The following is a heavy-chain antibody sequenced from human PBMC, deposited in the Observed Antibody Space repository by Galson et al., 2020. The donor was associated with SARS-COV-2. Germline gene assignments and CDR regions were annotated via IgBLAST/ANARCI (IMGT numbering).Heavy chain of an antibody. V-gene: IGHV3-15*01. D-gene: IGHD6-19*01. J-gene: IGHJ6*03. CDR3: TTDRTQWLGGEYMDV. Sequence: GESLKISCAASGFTFSNAWISWVRQAPGKGLEWVGRIKSKTDGGTTDYAAPVKGRFTISRDDSKNTLYLQMNSLKTEDTAVYYCTTDRTQWLGGEYMDVWGKGTTVTVSS. CDR1: GFTFSNAW. CDR2: IKSKTDGGTT.